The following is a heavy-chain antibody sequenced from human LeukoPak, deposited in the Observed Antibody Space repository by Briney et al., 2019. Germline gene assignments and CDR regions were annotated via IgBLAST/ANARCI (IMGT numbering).Heavy chain of an antibody. V-gene: IGHV1-2*07. J-gene: IGHJ5*02. CDR1: GYTFTSYG. CDR2: INPNNPAT. Sequence: ASVKVSCKASGYTFTSYGINWVRQAPGQGLEWMGWINPNNPATHSSHKFQGRVTMTSDSSISTVYLEVNRLKPDDTAVYFCARVRDYSNSPFNWFDAWGQGTLVIVSS. CDR3: ARVRDYSNSPFNWFDA. D-gene: IGHD6-6*01.